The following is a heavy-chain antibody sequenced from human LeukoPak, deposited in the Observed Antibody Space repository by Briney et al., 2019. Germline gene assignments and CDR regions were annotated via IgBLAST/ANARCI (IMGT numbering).Heavy chain of an antibody. CDR3: AKSFRSTSLDY. V-gene: IGHV3-23*01. D-gene: IGHD2-2*01. CDR1: GFTFSSYA. Sequence: GGSLRLSCAASGFTFSSYAMSWVRQAPGKGLEWVSAISGSGSSTYSADSVKGRFTISRDNAKNSLYLQMNSLRAGDTAVYYCAKSFRSTSLDYWGQGTLVTVSS. CDR2: ISGSGSST. J-gene: IGHJ4*02.